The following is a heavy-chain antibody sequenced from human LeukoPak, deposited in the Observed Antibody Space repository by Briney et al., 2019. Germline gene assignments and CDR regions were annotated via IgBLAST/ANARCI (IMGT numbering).Heavy chain of an antibody. CDR3: ARDLQWLVHDWFDP. CDR1: GYTFTSYD. Sequence: ASVKVSCKASGYTFTSYDINWVRQATGQGLEWMGWMNPNSGNTGYAQKFQGRVTMTRNTSISTAYMELSSLRSEDMAVYYCARDLQWLVHDWFDPWGQGTLVTVSS. J-gene: IGHJ5*02. D-gene: IGHD6-19*01. CDR2: MNPNSGNT. V-gene: IGHV1-8*01.